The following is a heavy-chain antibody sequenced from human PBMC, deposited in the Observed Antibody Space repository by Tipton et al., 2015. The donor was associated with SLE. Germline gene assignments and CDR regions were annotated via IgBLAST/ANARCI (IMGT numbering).Heavy chain of an antibody. CDR3: ARALKSYSYGEGNWFDP. CDR1: GGSISSGGYY. CDR2: IYYSGST. Sequence: TLSLTCTVSGGSISSGGYYWSWIRQHPGKGLEWIGYIYYSGSTYYNPSLKSRVTISVDTSKNQFSLKLSSVTAAGTAVYYCARALKSYSYGEGNWFDPWGQGSLVTVSS. V-gene: IGHV4-31*03. J-gene: IGHJ5*02. D-gene: IGHD5-18*01.